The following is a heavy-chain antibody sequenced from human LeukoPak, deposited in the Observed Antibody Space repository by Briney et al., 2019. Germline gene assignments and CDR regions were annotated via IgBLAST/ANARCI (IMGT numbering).Heavy chain of an antibody. J-gene: IGHJ1*01. CDR3: ARAPSEIGGYYPEYFRH. CDR2: IKSDGST. V-gene: IGHV3-74*01. CDR1: GFTFSSYW. D-gene: IGHD3-22*01. Sequence: GGSLRLSCAASGFTFSSYWMHWVRQAPGKGLVWVSRIKSDGSTRYADSVKGRFTVSRDNAKNTVSLQMNSLRAEDTGVYYCARAPSEIGGYYPEYFRHWGQSTLVIVSS.